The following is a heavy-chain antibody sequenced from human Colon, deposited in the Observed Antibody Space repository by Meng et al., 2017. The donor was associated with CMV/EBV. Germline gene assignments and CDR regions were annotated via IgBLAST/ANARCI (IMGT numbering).Heavy chain of an antibody. J-gene: IGHJ4*02. CDR3: ARGGSRSYFFDS. CDR1: GFNLNTYS. CDR2: ISISSSYI. D-gene: IGHD3-10*01. V-gene: IGHV3-21*01. Sequence: GESLKISCAASGFNLNTYSMNWVRQAPGKGLEWVASISISSSYIYYADSVKGRFTISRDNAKNTSSLHMNSLRAEDTALYYCARGGSRSYFFDSWGQGTLVTVSS.